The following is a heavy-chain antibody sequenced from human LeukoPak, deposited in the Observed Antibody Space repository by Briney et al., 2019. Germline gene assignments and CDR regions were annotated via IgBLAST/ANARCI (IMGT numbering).Heavy chain of an antibody. D-gene: IGHD6-19*01. CDR1: GGSISSSNW. CDR3: ARRRAGRDWLDP. J-gene: IGHJ5*02. V-gene: IGHV4-4*02. Sequence: SETLSLTCAVSGGSISSSNWWSWVRQPPGKGLEWIGEIYHSGSTNYNPSLKSRVTISVDKSKNQFSLKLSSVTATDTAVYYCARRRAGRDWLDPWGQGTLVTVSS. CDR2: IYHSGST.